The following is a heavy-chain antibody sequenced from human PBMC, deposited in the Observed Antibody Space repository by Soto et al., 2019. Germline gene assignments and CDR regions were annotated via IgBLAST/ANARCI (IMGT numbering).Heavy chain of an antibody. Sequence: QAQLVQSGSEVKRTGASVKVSCRSFDNTFTYYGINWVRQAPGQGLEWLGWISGYNANTKEAQKFQDRVSMTADTSTRTAYLEVRSLTSDDTGVYFCAAPGGHHFGLDVWGQGTTVTVSS. D-gene: IGHD2-8*02. J-gene: IGHJ6*02. CDR1: DNTFTYYG. CDR2: ISGYNANT. V-gene: IGHV1-18*01. CDR3: AAPGGHHFGLDV.